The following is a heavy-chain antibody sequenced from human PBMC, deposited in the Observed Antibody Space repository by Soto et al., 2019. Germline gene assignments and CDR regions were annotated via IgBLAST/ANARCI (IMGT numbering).Heavy chain of an antibody. V-gene: IGHV3-21*01. J-gene: IGHJ6*02. CDR1: GFTFNTFG. D-gene: IGHD4-4*01. CDR3: ARDRDYSNYKYYYYYGMDV. CDR2: ISSTSSFI. Sequence: PGGSLRLSCAASGFTFNTFGMTWVRQAPGKGLEWVSSISSTSSFIYYADSVRGRFTVSRDNANHSLYLQMNSLRAEDTAVYYCARDRDYSNYKYYYYYGMDVWGQGTTVTVSS.